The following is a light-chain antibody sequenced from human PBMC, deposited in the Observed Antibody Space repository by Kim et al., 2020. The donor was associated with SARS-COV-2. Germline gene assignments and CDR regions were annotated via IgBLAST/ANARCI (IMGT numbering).Light chain of an antibody. CDR1: QGIRSW. Sequence: DTQMTQSPSSVSASVGDRVTITCRASQGIRSWLAWYQQKPGKVPKLLIYAASGLQSGVPSRFSGSGSGTDFTLTISSLQPEDFATYYCQQGNSFPRTFGQGTKVEIK. V-gene: IGKV1-12*01. CDR2: AAS. CDR3: QQGNSFPRT. J-gene: IGKJ1*01.